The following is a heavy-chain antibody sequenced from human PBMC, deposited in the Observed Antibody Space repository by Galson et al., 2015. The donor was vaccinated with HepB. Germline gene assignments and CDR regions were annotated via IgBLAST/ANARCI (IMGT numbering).Heavy chain of an antibody. CDR3: ASQNYDYVWGSYRPYYFDY. J-gene: IGHJ4*02. CDR2: IIPIFGTA. Sequence: SVKVSCKASGYTFTSYYMHWARQAPGQGLEWMGGIIPIFGTANYAQKFQGRVTITADESTSTAYMELSSLRSEDTAVYYCASQNYDYVWGSYRPYYFDYWGQGTLVTVSS. V-gene: IGHV1-69*13. D-gene: IGHD3-16*02. CDR1: GYTFTSYY.